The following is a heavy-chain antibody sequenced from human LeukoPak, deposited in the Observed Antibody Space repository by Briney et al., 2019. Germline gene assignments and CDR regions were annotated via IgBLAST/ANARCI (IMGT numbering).Heavy chain of an antibody. V-gene: IGHV3-30*02. CDR1: GFTFSSYG. J-gene: IGHJ4*02. D-gene: IGHD3-22*01. CDR3: AKDSGSSGYLPFDY. Sequence: QSGGFLRLSCAASGFTFSSYGMHWVRQAPGKGLEWVAFIRYDGSNKYYADSVKGRFTISRDNSKNTLYLQMNSLRAEDTAVYYCAKDSGSSGYLPFDYWGQGTLVTVSS. CDR2: IRYDGSNK.